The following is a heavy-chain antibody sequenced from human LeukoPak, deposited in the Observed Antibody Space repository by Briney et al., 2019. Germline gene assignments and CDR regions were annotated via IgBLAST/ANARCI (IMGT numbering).Heavy chain of an antibody. Sequence: SETLSLTCTVSGGPISSYYWSWIRQPPGKGLEWIGYIYYSGSTNYNPSLKSRVTISVDTSKNQFSLKLSSVTAAGTAVYYCARGTEWYYDSSGYYPSYYFDYWGQGTLVTVSS. CDR3: ARGTEWYYDSSGYYPSYYFDY. D-gene: IGHD3-22*01. V-gene: IGHV4-59*01. CDR1: GGPISSYY. J-gene: IGHJ4*02. CDR2: IYYSGST.